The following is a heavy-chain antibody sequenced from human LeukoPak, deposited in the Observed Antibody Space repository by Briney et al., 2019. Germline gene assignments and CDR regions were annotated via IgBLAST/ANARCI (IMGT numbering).Heavy chain of an antibody. J-gene: IGHJ1*01. Sequence: GGSLRLSCAASGSTFSNYAMSWVRQAPGKGLEWVSAIGDSGGATNCADSVKGRFTISRDNAKNTLSLQMNSLRAEDTGVYYCARAPSEIGGYYPEYFRHWGQGTLVTVSS. V-gene: IGHV3-23*01. CDR2: IGDSGGAT. CDR1: GSTFSNYA. D-gene: IGHD3-22*01. CDR3: ARAPSEIGGYYPEYFRH.